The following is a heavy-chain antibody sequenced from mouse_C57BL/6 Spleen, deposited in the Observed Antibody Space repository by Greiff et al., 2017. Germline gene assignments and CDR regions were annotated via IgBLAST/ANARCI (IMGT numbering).Heavy chain of an antibody. V-gene: IGHV1-9*01. Sequence: VQLQQSGAELMKPGASVKLSCTATGSTFTGYWIEWVKQRPGHGLEWIGEIFPGSGSTNYNEKFKGKATFTAEKSSNTAYMHLSSLTTEDSAIYYCARRGEYEFSYWGQKTLVTVSA. CDR2: IFPGSGST. CDR3: ARRGEYEFSY. J-gene: IGHJ3*01. CDR1: GSTFTGYW. D-gene: IGHD2-14*01.